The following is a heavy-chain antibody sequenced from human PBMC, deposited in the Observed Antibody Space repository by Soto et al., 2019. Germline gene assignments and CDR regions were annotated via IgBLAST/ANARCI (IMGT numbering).Heavy chain of an antibody. D-gene: IGHD4-17*01. CDR3: ARPYGDSGNWYFDL. CDR1: GGTFSSYT. J-gene: IGHJ2*01. Sequence: GASVKVSCKASGGTFSSYTISWVRQAPGQGLEWMGRIIPILGIANYAQKFQGRVTITADKSTSTAYMELSSLRSEDTAVYYCARPYGDSGNWYFDLWGRGTLVTVSS. V-gene: IGHV1-69*02. CDR2: IIPILGIA.